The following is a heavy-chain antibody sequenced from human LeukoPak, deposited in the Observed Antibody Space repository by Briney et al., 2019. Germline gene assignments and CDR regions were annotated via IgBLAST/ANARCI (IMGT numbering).Heavy chain of an antibody. Sequence: QSGGSLRLSCAASGLFFGKYAMAWVRQAPGKGLECVSIISDGSSFTYYLDSVKGRSTIFRDNSKNTLYLHMNSLKAEDTAVYYCAKGRCSGPGCDSFDYWGQGTLVTVSS. J-gene: IGHJ4*02. CDR1: GLFFGKYA. V-gene: IGHV3-23*01. D-gene: IGHD5-12*01. CDR3: AKGRCSGPGCDSFDY. CDR2: ISDGSSFT.